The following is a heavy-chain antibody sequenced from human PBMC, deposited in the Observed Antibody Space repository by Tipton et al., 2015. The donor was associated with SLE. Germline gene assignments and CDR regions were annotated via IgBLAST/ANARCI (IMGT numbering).Heavy chain of an antibody. Sequence: SLRLSCAASGFSFSSYAMHWVRQAPGKGLEWVALISYDGINKYYADSVKGRFAISRDNSKNTLYLQMNSLRAEDTAVYYCARDVRRGGGYYYYGMDVWGQGTTVTVSS. V-gene: IGHV3-30*09. J-gene: IGHJ6*02. CDR3: ARDVRRGGGYYYYGMDV. D-gene: IGHD3-16*01. CDR2: ISYDGINK. CDR1: GFSFSSYA.